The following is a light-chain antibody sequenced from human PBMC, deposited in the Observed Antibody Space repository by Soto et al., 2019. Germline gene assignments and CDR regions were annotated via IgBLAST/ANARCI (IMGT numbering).Light chain of an antibody. V-gene: IGKV1-33*01. Sequence: LITKYTCSWFPFVVDKVSTNCQASQDISNYLNWYQQKPGKAPKLLIYDASNLETGVPSRFSGSGSGTDFTFTISCLQPEDIATYYCQQYDHIPPFGGVGKVDVK. CDR2: DAS. CDR1: QDISNY. CDR3: QQYDHIPP. J-gene: IGKJ4*01.